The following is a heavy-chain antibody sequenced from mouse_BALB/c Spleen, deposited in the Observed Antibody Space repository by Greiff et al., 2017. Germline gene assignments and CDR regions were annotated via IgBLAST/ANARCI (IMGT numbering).Heavy chain of an antibody. CDR3: ARGGYGSSPFYAMDY. Sequence: QVQLQQSGPGLVAPSQSLSITCTVSGFSLTSYGVHWVRQPPGKGLEWLGVIWAGGSTNYNSALMSRLSISKDNSKSQVFLKMNSLQTDDTAMYYCARGGYGSSPFYAMDYWGQGTSVTVSS. J-gene: IGHJ4*01. CDR2: IWAGGST. D-gene: IGHD1-1*01. V-gene: IGHV2-9*02. CDR1: GFSLTSYG.